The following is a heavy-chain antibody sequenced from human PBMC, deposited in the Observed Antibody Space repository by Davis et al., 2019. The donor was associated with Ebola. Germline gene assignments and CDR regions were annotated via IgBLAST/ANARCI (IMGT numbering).Heavy chain of an antibody. CDR1: GYSFANYY. J-gene: IGHJ4*02. V-gene: IGHV1-46*01. CDR2: INPSATST. Sequence: ASVKVSCKTSGYSFANYYIHWVRQAPGQGLEWMGIINPSATSTTYAQKFQDKVTMTSDTSTSTVYMELSSLRSEDTAVYYCARDSILLTGYDSEYRGRLDNWGQGTQVTVSS. CDR3: ARDSILLTGYDSEYRGRLDN. D-gene: IGHD3-9*01.